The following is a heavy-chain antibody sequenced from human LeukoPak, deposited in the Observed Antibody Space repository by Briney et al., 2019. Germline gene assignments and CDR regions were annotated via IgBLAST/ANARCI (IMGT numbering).Heavy chain of an antibody. CDR3: AKDPTFRNLQIRGYYFDY. J-gene: IGHJ4*02. V-gene: IGHV3-21*04. CDR2: ISSSSSYI. Sequence: SGGSLRLSCAASGFTFSSYSMNWVRQAPGKGLEWVSSISSSSSYIYYADSVKGRFTISRDNSKNTLYLQMNSLRAEDTAVYYCAKDPTFRNLQIRGYYFDYWGQGTLVTVSS. CDR1: GFTFSSYS. D-gene: IGHD5-24*01.